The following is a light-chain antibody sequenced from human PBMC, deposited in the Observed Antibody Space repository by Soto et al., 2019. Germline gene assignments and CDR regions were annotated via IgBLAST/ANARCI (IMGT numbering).Light chain of an antibody. V-gene: IGLV1-44*01. Sequence: QSVLSQPPAVSGTPGQSVTISCSGGSSDIGSNTVYWYQQLPGTAPKLVIYTNNQRPSGVPDRFSGSKSGTSASLAISGLQSEDEADYFCAAWDDSLNVCVFGGGTKLTVL. CDR2: TNN. CDR1: SSDIGSNT. J-gene: IGLJ3*02. CDR3: AAWDDSLNVCV.